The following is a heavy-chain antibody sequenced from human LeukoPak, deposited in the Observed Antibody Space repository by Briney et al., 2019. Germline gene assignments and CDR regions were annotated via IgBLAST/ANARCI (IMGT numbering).Heavy chain of an antibody. CDR1: GYTFTGYY. D-gene: IGHD2-15*01. J-gene: IGHJ5*02. CDR3: ARAVPRVVVVAATRSVYWFDP. CDR2: INPNSGGT. Sequence: GESLQIYCQGSGYTFTGYYMHWVRQAPGQGLEWMGRINPNSGGTNYAQKFQGRVTMTRDTSISTAYMELSRLRSDDTAVYYCARAVPRVVVVAATRSVYWFDPWGQGTLVTVSS. V-gene: IGHV1-2*06.